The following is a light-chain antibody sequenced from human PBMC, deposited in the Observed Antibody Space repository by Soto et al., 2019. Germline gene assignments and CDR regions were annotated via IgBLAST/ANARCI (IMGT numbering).Light chain of an antibody. Sequence: EIVLTQSPATLSVSPGERATLSCRASQSVSSDLAWYQQKPGQAPRVLMYGASARAAGIPARFSGSWSGTEFTLTINSLQSEDSAVYYCQHYQNWHTFGGGTKVDIK. CDR3: QHYQNWHT. CDR2: GAS. CDR1: QSVSSD. J-gene: IGKJ4*01. V-gene: IGKV3-15*01.